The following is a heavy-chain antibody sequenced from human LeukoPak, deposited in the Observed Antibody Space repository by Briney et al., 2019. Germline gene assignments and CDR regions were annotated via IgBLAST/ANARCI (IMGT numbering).Heavy chain of an antibody. V-gene: IGHV3-48*03. Sequence: GGSLRLSCAASGFTFSSYEMNWVRQAPGKGLEWVSYISSSGSTIYYADSVKGRFTISRDNAKNSLYLQMNSLRAEDTAVYYCARDYYDSSGDPSRYFDYWGQGTLVTVSS. J-gene: IGHJ4*02. CDR1: GFTFSSYE. D-gene: IGHD3-22*01. CDR3: ARDYYDSSGDPSRYFDY. CDR2: ISSSGSTI.